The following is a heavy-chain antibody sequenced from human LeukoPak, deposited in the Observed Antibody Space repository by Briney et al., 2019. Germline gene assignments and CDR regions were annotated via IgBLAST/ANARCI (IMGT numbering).Heavy chain of an antibody. CDR3: VRGALWFGETIDY. D-gene: IGHD3-10*01. J-gene: IGHJ4*02. V-gene: IGHV4-34*01. CDR2: INHSGST. Sequence: SETLSLTCAVYGESFSGQHWSWLRQPPGKGLEWIGEINHSGSTNYNPSLKSRVTISVDTSKNQFSLKLSSVTAADTAVYYCVRGALWFGETIDYWGQGTLVTVSS. CDR1: GESFSGQH.